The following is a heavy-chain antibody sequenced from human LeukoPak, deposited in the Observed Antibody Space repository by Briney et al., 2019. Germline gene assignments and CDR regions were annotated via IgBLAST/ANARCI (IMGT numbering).Heavy chain of an antibody. V-gene: IGHV4-59*08. CDR1: GGSISNDY. CDR2: IHYSGST. Sequence: SETLSLTCSVSGGSISNDYWSWIRQPPGKGLEWIGFIHYSGSTKYNPSLEGRVAISVDTSKNQFSLNLNSVTAADTALYYCVRHLKGMMTCFVSWGQGTLVTVSS. J-gene: IGHJ4*02. D-gene: IGHD2-21*02. CDR3: VRHLKGMMTCFVS.